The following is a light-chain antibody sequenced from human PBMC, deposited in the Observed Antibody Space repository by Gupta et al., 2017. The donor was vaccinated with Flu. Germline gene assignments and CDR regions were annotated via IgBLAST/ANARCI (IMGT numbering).Light chain of an antibody. CDR2: DDS. Sequence: SSVLTQPPSVSVAPGRTARITCGGNNIGSKSVHWYQQKPGQAPVLIVYDDSDRPSGNPERFSGSNSGNTATLTISRVEAGDEADYYCQVWDSSSDHPGVFGTGTKVTVL. J-gene: IGLJ1*01. CDR1: NIGSKS. V-gene: IGLV3-21*02. CDR3: QVWDSSSDHPGV.